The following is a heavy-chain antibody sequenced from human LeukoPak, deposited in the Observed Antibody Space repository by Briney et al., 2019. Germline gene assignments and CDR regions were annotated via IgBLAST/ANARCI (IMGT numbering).Heavy chain of an antibody. D-gene: IGHD3-22*01. CDR3: AKDGYYYDSSGENFDY. CDR2: ISGSGGST. Sequence: PGGSLRLSCAASGFTLSSYAMSWVRQAPGKGLEWVSAISGSGGSTYYADSVKGRFTISRDNSKNTLYLQMNSLRAEDTAVYYCAKDGYYYDSSGENFDYWGQGTLVTVSS. J-gene: IGHJ4*02. V-gene: IGHV3-23*01. CDR1: GFTLSSYA.